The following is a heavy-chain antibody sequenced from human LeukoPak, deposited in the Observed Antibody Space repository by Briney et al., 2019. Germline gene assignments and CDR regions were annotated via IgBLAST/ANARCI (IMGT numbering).Heavy chain of an antibody. CDR2: INHSGST. Sequence: PSETLSLTCAVYGGSFSGYYWSWIRQPPGKGLEWIGEINHSGSTNYNPSLKSRVTISVDTSKNQFSLKLSSVTAADTAVYYCAREGVVGAYGHFDYWSQGTLVTVSS. CDR1: GGSFSGYY. V-gene: IGHV4-34*01. J-gene: IGHJ4*02. D-gene: IGHD2-15*01. CDR3: AREGVVGAYGHFDY.